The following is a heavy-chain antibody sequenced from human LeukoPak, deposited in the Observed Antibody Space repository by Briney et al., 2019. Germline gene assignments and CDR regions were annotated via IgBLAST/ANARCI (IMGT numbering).Heavy chain of an antibody. V-gene: IGHV3-74*01. J-gene: IGHJ4*02. D-gene: IGHD3-10*01. CDR3: ARDRGPRTGFMVREAYDY. Sequence: PGGSLRLSCAASEFTFSDYWIHWVRQAPGKGLVWVSRINTDGSITNYADSVKGRFSISRDNAKNTLYLQMSSLRAEDTAVYYCARDRGPRTGFMVREAYDYWGQGTLVTVSS. CDR2: INTDGSIT. CDR1: EFTFSDYW.